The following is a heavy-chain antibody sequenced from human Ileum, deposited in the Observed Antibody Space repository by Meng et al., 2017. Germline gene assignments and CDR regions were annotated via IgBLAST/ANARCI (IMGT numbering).Heavy chain of an antibody. CDR3: AKAAAYNLDI. J-gene: IGHJ4*02. D-gene: IGHD1-14*01. CDR1: GVSISSAIW. CDR2: IFQSGST. V-gene: IGHV4-4*02. Sequence: VRWQESGPGLVTPSGTLSLPCAVSGVSISSAIWWGWVRQPPGKGLEWIGEIFQSGSTNYNPSLKSRVSISVDKSKNHLSLSLSSVTAADTAVYYCAKAAAYNLDIWGQGALVTVSS.